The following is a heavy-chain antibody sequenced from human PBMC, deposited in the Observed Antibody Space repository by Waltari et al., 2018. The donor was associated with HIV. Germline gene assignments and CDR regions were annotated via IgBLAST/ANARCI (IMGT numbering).Heavy chain of an antibody. D-gene: IGHD4-17*01. CDR2: ISSGSSFI. CDR3: ARALTNFGGF. CDR1: GFTFSSFS. V-gene: IGHV3-21*01. Sequence: EVQLVEAGGGLVKPGGSLSLSCAGSGFTFSSFSINWVRQAPGKGLELVASISSGSSFIDYADSVKGRFTISRDNTKNSLYLQMKSLRVEDTALYYCARALTNFGGFWGQGTLVTVSS. J-gene: IGHJ4*02.